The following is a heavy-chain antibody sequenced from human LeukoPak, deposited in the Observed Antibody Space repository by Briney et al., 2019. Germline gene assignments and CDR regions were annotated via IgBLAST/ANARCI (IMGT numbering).Heavy chain of an antibody. J-gene: IGHJ4*02. CDR1: GGSISSYY. CDR3: ARGIGRRSAIIVVVPAAIRFDY. V-gene: IGHV4-59*12. Sequence: SETLSLTCTVSGGSISSYYWSWIRQPPGKGLEWIGYIYYSGSTNYNPSLKSRVTISVDTSKNQFSLKLSSVTAADTAVYYCARGIGRRSAIIVVVPAAIRFDYWGQGTLVTVSS. CDR2: IYYSGST. D-gene: IGHD2-2*02.